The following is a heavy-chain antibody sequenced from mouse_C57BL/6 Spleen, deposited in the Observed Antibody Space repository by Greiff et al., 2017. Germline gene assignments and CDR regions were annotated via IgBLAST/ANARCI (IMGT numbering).Heavy chain of an antibody. D-gene: IGHD1-1*01. CDR3: NITTGNY. V-gene: IGHV14-4*01. CDR1: GFNIKDDY. Sequence: VQLQQSGAELVRPGASVKLSCTASGFNIKDDYMHWVKQRPEQGLEWIGWIDPENGDTEYDSQFQGKATITEDTSSNTAYLQLSSLASADTAVYYCNITTGNYWGQGTTLTVSS. CDR2: IDPENGDT. J-gene: IGHJ2*01.